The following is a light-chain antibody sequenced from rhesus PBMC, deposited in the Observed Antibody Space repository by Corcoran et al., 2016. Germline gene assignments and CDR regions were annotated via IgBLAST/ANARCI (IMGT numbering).Light chain of an antibody. CDR2: GGS. J-gene: IGKJ3*01. Sequence: DIVMTQTPLSLPITPGEPASISCRSSQSLLHSNGNTYLHWYLQKPGQSPQLLIYGGSKIASVVPDRFSGSGSGTEVTRKISKVEAEDVGVYYCVQAIAFPFTFGPGTKLDIK. CDR1: QSLLHSNGNTY. CDR3: VQAIAFPFT. V-gene: IGKV2-72*02.